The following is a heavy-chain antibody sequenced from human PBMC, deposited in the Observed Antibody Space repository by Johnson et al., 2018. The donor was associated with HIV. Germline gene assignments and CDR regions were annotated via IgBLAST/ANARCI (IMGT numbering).Heavy chain of an antibody. CDR3: AKASDAFDI. J-gene: IGHJ3*02. V-gene: IGHV3-30*02. CDR1: GFTFTNYG. CDR2: IRYDETNK. Sequence: VQLVESGGGVVQPGGSLRLSCAASGFTFTNYGMHWVRQAPGKGLEWVAFIRYDETNKYYADSVKGRFTISRDNSKNTLYLQMNSLRAEDTAVYYCAKASDAFDIWGQGTMVTVSS.